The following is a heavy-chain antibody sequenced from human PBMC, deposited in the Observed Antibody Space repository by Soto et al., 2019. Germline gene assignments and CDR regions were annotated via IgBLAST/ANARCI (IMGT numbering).Heavy chain of an antibody. Sequence: PSETLSLTCTVSGGSISSSSYYWGWIRQPPGKGLEWIGSIYYSGSTYYNPSLKSRVTISVDTSKNQFSLKPSSVTAADTAVYYCARVGGLAAAVDYWGQGTLVTVSS. CDR3: ARVGGLAAAVDY. CDR2: IYYSGST. V-gene: IGHV4-39*07. CDR1: GGSISSSSYY. J-gene: IGHJ4*02. D-gene: IGHD6-13*01.